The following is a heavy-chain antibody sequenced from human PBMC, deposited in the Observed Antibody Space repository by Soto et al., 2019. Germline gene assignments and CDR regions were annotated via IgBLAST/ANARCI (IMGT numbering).Heavy chain of an antibody. V-gene: IGHV3-21*01. Sequence: GGSLRLSCAASGFTFSSYSMNWVRQAPGKGLEWVSSISSSSSYIYYADSVKGRFTISRDNAKNSLYLQMNSLRAEDTAVYYCARSPTPDYDILTGYYNDYFEYWGQGTLVTVSS. D-gene: IGHD3-9*01. CDR3: ARSPTPDYDILTGYYNDYFEY. CDR2: ISSSSSYI. CDR1: GFTFSSYS. J-gene: IGHJ4*02.